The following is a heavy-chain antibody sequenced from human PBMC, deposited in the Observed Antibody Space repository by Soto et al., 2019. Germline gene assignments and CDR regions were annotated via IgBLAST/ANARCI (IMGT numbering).Heavy chain of an antibody. D-gene: IGHD3-10*01. Sequence: GPTLVNPTQTLTLTCTFSGFSLSTSGVGVGWIRQPPGKALEWLALIYWDDDKRYSPSLKSRLTITKDTSKNQVVLTMTNMDPVDTATYYCAHLTYYYGSGSYHVGRMVSVRLWWFDPWGQGTLVTVSS. CDR2: IYWDDDK. V-gene: IGHV2-5*02. CDR1: GFSLSTSGVG. J-gene: IGHJ5*02. CDR3: AHLTYYYGSGSYHVGRMVSVRLWWFDP.